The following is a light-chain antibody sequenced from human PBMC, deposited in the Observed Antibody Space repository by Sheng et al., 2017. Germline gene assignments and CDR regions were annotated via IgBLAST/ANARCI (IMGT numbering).Light chain of an antibody. V-gene: IGKV3-11*01. CDR1: RSLGTQ. J-gene: IGKJ4*01. CDR2: DAS. CDR3: QQRSDWFVS. Sequence: VLTQSPATLSLSPGETATLSCRASRSLGTQLAWYQQKGGQAPRLLIFDASTRASGVPDRFSGSGSGTDFTLTISSLGPEDFAVYFCQQRSDWFVSFGGGTKV.